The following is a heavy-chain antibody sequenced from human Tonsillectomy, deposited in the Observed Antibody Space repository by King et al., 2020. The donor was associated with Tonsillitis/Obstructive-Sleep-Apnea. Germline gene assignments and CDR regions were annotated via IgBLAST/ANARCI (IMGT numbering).Heavy chain of an antibody. CDR1: GYTFTSYY. J-gene: IGHJ3*02. V-gene: IGHV1-46*01. CDR2: INPSGGST. Sequence: VQLVQSGAEVKKPGASVKVSCKASGYTFTSYYMHWVRQAPGQGLEWMGIINPSGGSTSYAQKFQGRVTMTRDTSTSTVYMELSSLRSEDTAVYYCARGPITYYYDSSGAVDIWGQGTMVTVSS. CDR3: ARGPITYYYDSSGAVDI. D-gene: IGHD3-22*01.